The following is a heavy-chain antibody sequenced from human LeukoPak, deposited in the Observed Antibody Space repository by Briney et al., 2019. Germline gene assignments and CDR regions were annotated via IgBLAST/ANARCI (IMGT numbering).Heavy chain of an antibody. CDR1: GIIFSNYA. Sequence: GGSLRLPCAASGIIFSNYAMSWVRQAPGKGLEWVSAISGSGGNTYYADSVKGRFSISRDNSRNTVYLQMNSLRAEDTAVYYCAKTPRYCSGSSCYAGYFDLWGRSTLVTVSS. V-gene: IGHV3-23*01. J-gene: IGHJ2*01. CDR2: ISGSGGNT. D-gene: IGHD2-2*01. CDR3: AKTPRYCSGSSCYAGYFDL.